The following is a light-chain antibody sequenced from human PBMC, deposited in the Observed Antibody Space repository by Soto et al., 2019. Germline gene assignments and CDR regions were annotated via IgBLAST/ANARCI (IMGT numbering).Light chain of an antibody. CDR1: QSISSW. J-gene: IGKJ4*01. CDR3: QQYNSYSPLT. Sequence: DIQMTQSPSTLSATGGDRVTITCRASQSISSWLAWYQQKPGKAPNLLIYMASSLEGGVPSRFSGSGSGTEFTLTISSLQPDDFATYYCQQYNSYSPLTFGGGTKVEIK. CDR2: MAS. V-gene: IGKV1-5*03.